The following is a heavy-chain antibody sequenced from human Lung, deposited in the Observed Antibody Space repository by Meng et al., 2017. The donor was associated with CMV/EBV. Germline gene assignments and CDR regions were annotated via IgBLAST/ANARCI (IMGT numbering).Heavy chain of an antibody. CDR1: GYSFTSYW. Sequence: GGSXRLXCKGSGYSFTSYWIGWVRQMPGKGLEWMGIIYPGDSDTRYSPSFQGQVTISADKSISTAYLQWSSLKASDTAMYYCARVGYCSGGSCSPFDPLGQGXLVTFSS. J-gene: IGHJ5*02. CDR3: ARVGYCSGGSCSPFDP. V-gene: IGHV5-51*01. D-gene: IGHD2-15*01. CDR2: IYPGDSDT.